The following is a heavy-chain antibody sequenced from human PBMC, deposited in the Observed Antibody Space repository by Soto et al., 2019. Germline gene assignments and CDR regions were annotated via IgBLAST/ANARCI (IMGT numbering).Heavy chain of an antibody. CDR1: GGSISSGGYS. Sequence: PSETLSLTCAVSGGSISSGGYSWSWIRQPPGKGLEWIGYIYHSGSTYYNPSLKSRVTISVDTSKNQFSLKLSSVTAADTAVYYCAARTGTTGYYYYYYGMDVWGQATTVTVSS. V-gene: IGHV4-30-2*05. CDR2: IYHSGST. J-gene: IGHJ6*02. CDR3: AARTGTTGYYYYYYGMDV. D-gene: IGHD1-1*01.